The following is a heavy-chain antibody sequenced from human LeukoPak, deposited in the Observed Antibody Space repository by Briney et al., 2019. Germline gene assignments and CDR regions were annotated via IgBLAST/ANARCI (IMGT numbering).Heavy chain of an antibody. Sequence: PGGSLRLSCAASGFTVSRNYMSWVRQAPGKGLEWVSVIYSGGSTYYADSVKGRFTISRDNSKNTLYLQMNSLRAEDTAVYYCARLRCSGRSCYSERYYFDYWGQGTLVTVSS. CDR2: IYSGGST. CDR3: ARLRCSGRSCYSERYYFDY. J-gene: IGHJ4*02. V-gene: IGHV3-66*04. D-gene: IGHD2-15*01. CDR1: GFTVSRNY.